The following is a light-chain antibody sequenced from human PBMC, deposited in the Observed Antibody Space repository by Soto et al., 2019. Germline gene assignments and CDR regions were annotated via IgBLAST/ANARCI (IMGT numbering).Light chain of an antibody. CDR1: QTISSW. CDR2: KAS. CDR3: QHYNSYSEA. V-gene: IGKV1-5*03. J-gene: IGKJ1*01. Sequence: DIQMTQAPSTLSGSVGDRVTITCGASQTISSWLAWYQQKPGKAPKLLIYKASTLKSGVPSRFSGSGSGTEFTLTISSLQPDDFATYYCQHYNSYSEAFGQGTKVEIK.